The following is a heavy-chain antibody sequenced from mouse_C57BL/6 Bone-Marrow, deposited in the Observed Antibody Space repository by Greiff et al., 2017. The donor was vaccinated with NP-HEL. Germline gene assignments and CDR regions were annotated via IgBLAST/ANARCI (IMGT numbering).Heavy chain of an antibody. Sequence: EVQVVESGGGLVKPGGSLKLSCAASGFTFSSYAMSWVRQTPEKRLEWVATISDGGSYTYYPDNVKGRFTISRDNAKNNLYLQMSHLKSEDTAMYYCARWYYYGSSVYFDYWGQGTTLTVSS. D-gene: IGHD1-1*01. CDR2: ISDGGSYT. J-gene: IGHJ2*01. V-gene: IGHV5-4*01. CDR3: ARWYYYGSSVYFDY. CDR1: GFTFSSYA.